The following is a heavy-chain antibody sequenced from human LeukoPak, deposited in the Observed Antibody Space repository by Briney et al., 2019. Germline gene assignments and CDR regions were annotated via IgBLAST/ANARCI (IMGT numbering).Heavy chain of an antibody. CDR3: ARCSDSDCYDY. CDR2: ISYDGINK. V-gene: IGHV3-30-3*01. D-gene: IGHD3-22*01. J-gene: IGHJ4*02. CDR1: GFTFSSYA. Sequence: PGGSLRLSCAASGFTFSSYAMSWVRQAPGKGLEWVAVISYDGINKYYAGSVKGRFTISRDNSKNTLYLQMNSLRAEDTAVYYCARCSDSDCYDYWGQGTLVTVSS.